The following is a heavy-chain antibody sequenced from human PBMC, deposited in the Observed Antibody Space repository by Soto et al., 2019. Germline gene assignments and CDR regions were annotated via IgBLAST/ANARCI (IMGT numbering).Heavy chain of an antibody. CDR2: ISGSGGST. Sequence: EVQLSESGGVLVQPGGSLRLSCAASGFTFSSYAMSWVRQAPGKGLEWVSAISGSGGSTYYADSVKGRFTISRDNSKNTLYLEMNSLRAEDTAVYYCAKDGVGYGDYFDYWGQGTLVTVSS. CDR3: AKDGVGYGDYFDY. J-gene: IGHJ4*02. CDR1: GFTFSSYA. V-gene: IGHV3-23*01. D-gene: IGHD4-17*01.